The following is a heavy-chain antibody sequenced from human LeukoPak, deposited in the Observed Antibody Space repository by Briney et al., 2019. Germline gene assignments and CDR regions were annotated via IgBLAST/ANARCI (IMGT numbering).Heavy chain of an antibody. D-gene: IGHD1-26*01. CDR2: ISYDGSNK. J-gene: IGHJ4*02. CDR3: ARGGGELRLFDY. CDR1: GFTFSSYA. V-gene: IGHV3-30-3*01. Sequence: GGSLRLSCAAPGFTFSSYAMHGVRQAPGKGLEGVAVISYDGSNKYYADSVKGRFTISRDNSKNTLYLQMNSLRAEDTAVYFCARGGGELRLFDYWGQGTLVTVSS.